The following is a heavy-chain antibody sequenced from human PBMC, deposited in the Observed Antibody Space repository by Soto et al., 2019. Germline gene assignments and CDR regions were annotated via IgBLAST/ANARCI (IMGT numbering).Heavy chain of an antibody. CDR3: ARSHGNNFNWRAS. CDR1: GYTFASYA. V-gene: IGHV1-18*01. Sequence: QVQLVQSGAEVKKPGASVKVSCKASGYTFASYAISWMRQAPGQGLEWMGWINAYNGNTNYAQKFQGRVTMTRDTAWSVAPTELSRRRNEDSAVYYCARSHGNNFNWRASWGQGTLITVSA. J-gene: IGHJ5*01. CDR2: INAYNGNT. D-gene: IGHD1-20*01.